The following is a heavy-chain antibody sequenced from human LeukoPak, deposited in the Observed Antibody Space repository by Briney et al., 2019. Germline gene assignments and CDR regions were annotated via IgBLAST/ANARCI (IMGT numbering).Heavy chain of an antibody. CDR1: VYTFTSQV. CDR3: ARDRSAFSKAARPGN. J-gene: IGHJ4*02. Sequence: ASGKVSCKPSVYTFTSQVISCGRQSPGQRLKWMGWISTSYRNTNYATNPHSRVTIPTDTSTSTAYMELSSVRCDVPAGYYCARDRSAFSKAARPGNWGQGTLVTVSS. CDR2: ISTSYRNT. D-gene: IGHD6-6*01. V-gene: IGHV1-18*01.